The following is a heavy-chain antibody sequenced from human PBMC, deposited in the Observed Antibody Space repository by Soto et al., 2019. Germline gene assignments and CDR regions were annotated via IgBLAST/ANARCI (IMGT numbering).Heavy chain of an antibody. CDR3: ARHETPSYFDSSRYYYFDH. CDR1: GYIFTNYG. V-gene: IGHV1-18*04. CDR2: ISAFNDNT. J-gene: IGHJ4*02. D-gene: IGHD3-22*01. Sequence: QVQLVQSGAEVKKPGASVKVSCKASGYIFTNYGISWVRQAPGQGLEWMGWISAFNDNTHYTQKLQGRVTMTTDTSTSTSYMELRSLRSDDTAVYYCARHETPSYFDSSRYYYFDHWGQGTLVTVSS.